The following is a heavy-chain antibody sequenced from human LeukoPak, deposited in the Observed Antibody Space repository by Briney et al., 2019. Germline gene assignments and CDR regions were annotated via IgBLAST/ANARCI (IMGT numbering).Heavy chain of an antibody. D-gene: IGHD3/OR15-3a*01. Sequence: GGSLRLSCAASGFTFHDYAMHWVRQVPGKGLEWVSGITWNSGSVLYADSVRGRFTISIDNAKNSLYLQMNSLRPEDMAFYYCAKGLGVASLIVDALDMWGQGTMVTV. V-gene: IGHV3-9*03. CDR2: ITWNSGSV. CDR3: AKGLGVASLIVDALDM. J-gene: IGHJ3*02. CDR1: GFTFHDYA.